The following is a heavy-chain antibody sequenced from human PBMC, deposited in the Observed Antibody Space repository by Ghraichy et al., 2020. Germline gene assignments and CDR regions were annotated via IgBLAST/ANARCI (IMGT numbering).Heavy chain of an antibody. J-gene: IGHJ3*02. D-gene: IGHD2-21*01. CDR1: GGSFSGYY. CDR3: ARGLVQGDDI. CDR2: INHSGST. Sequence: SETLSLTCAVYGGSFSGYYWSWIRQPPGKGLEWIGEINHSGSTNYNPSLKSRVTISVDTSKNQFSLKLSSVTAADTAVYYCARGLVQGDDIWGQGTMVTVSS. V-gene: IGHV4-34*01.